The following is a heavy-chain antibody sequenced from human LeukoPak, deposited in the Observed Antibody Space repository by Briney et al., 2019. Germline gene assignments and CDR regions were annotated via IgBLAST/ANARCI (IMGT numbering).Heavy chain of an antibody. V-gene: IGHV1-69*04. Sequence: SVKVSCKASGGTFSSYAISWVRQAPGQGLEWMGRIIPILGIANYAQKFQGRVTITADKSTSTAYMELSSLRSEDTAVYYCARDGGAYSSGWYGRPYYFDYWGQGTLVTVSS. CDR2: IIPILGIA. J-gene: IGHJ4*02. D-gene: IGHD6-19*01. CDR3: ARDGGAYSSGWYGRPYYFDY. CDR1: GGTFSSYA.